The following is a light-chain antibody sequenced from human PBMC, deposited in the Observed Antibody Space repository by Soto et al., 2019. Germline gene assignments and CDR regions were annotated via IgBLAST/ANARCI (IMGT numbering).Light chain of an antibody. Sequence: QSALAQPASVSGSPGQSITISCTGTSNDVGHFNYVSWFQQHPGKAPKLLIFDVSNWPSGVSDRFSGSKSGNTASLTISGLQPEDEADYYCTSFTTSHALVFGSGTKLTVL. CDR3: TSFTTSHALV. CDR2: DVS. J-gene: IGLJ1*01. CDR1: SNDVGHFNY. V-gene: IGLV2-14*03.